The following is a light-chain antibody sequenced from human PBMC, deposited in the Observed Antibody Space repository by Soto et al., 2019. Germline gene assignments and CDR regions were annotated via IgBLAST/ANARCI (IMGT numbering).Light chain of an antibody. Sequence: QSVLTQPPSASGTPGQKVTISCSGSSSNIEYNTVNWYQQVPETAPKLLIYNDIQRPSGVPDRFSGSKSGTSASLAISGLQSEDEADYYCAAWDDSLNGYVFGTGTKVTAL. CDR3: AAWDDSLNGYV. V-gene: IGLV1-44*01. CDR1: SSNIEYNT. CDR2: NDI. J-gene: IGLJ1*01.